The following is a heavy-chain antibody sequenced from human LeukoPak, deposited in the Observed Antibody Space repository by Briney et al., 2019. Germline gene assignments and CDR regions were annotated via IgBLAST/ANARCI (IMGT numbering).Heavy chain of an antibody. CDR2: INPNSGDT. J-gene: IGHJ5*02. CDR1: GYTFTGYY. D-gene: IGHD3-22*01. V-gene: IGHV1-2*02. Sequence: GASVKVSCKASGYTFTGYYMHWVRQAPGQGLEWMGWINPNSGDTNYAQRFQGRVTMTRDTSISTAYMELSRLRSDDTAVYYCARDGHYYDSSGRIPWFDPWGQGTLVTVSS. CDR3: ARDGHYYDSSGRIPWFDP.